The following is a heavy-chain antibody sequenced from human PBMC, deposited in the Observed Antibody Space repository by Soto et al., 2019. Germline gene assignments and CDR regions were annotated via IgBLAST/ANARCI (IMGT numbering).Heavy chain of an antibody. D-gene: IGHD2-2*01. CDR2: ISGSGGST. CDR3: AKDRQVLTAQPYNRFDP. V-gene: IGHV3-23*01. CDR1: GFTFSSYA. J-gene: IGHJ5*02. Sequence: GGSLRLSCAASGFTFSSYAMSWVRQAPGKGLEWVSAISGSGGSTYYADSVKGRFTISRDNSKNTLYLQMNSLRAEDTAVYYCAKDRQVLTAQPYNRFDPWGQGNLVTVSS.